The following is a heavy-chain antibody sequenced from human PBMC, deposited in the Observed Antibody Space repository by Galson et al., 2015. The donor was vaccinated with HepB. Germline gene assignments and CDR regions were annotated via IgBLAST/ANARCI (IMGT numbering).Heavy chain of an antibody. V-gene: IGHV3-23*01. CDR3: ALLATNFDS. Sequence: SLRLSCAASGFAFNNYALNWVRQAPGKGLEWVSTISGSSSSIYYTDSVKGRFTISRDNSKNTPYLQMNSLRAEDTAVYYCALLATNFDSWGQGTLVAVSS. J-gene: IGHJ4*02. D-gene: IGHD2-8*02. CDR2: ISGSSSSI. CDR1: GFAFNNYA.